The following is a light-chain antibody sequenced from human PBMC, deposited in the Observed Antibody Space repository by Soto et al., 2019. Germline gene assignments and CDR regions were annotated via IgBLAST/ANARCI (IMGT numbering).Light chain of an antibody. J-gene: IGLJ2*01. CDR3: LLYYGGAQV. CDR2: STG. V-gene: IGLV7-43*01. CDR1: TGAVTSGYY. Sequence: QAVVTQDPSLTVSPGGTVTLTCASSTGAVTSGYYPNWFQQKPGQAPRALIYSTGNKHSWTPARFSGSLLGGKAALTLSGVQPEDEAEYYCLLYYGGAQVFGGGTQLTVL.